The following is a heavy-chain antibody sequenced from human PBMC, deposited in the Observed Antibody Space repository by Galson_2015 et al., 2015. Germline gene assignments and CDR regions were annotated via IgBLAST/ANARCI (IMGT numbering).Heavy chain of an antibody. V-gene: IGHV4-31*03. CDR2: IFYNGST. D-gene: IGHD3-10*01. J-gene: IGHJ4*02. CDR1: GGSISSDGYY. CDR3: ASMLRGGYFDY. Sequence: TLSLTCTVSGGSISSDGYYWSWIRQFPGKGPEWIGFIFYNGSTSYNPSLKTRLTMSVDTSKNQFSLRLSSVTAADTAVYYCASMLRGGYFDYWGQGTLVTVSS.